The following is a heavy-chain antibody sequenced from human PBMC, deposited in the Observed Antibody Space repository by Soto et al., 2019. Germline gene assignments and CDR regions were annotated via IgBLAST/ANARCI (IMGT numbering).Heavy chain of an antibody. CDR2: IYYSGST. D-gene: IGHD3-9*01. CDR3: DRQPRILTCYSGPFDY. Sequence: SETLSLTCTVSGGSVSSSSYYWGWIRQPPGKGLEWIGSIYYSGSTYYNPSLKGRVTISVDTSKNQFSLKLSSVTAADTAVYYCDRQPRILTCYSGPFDYWGQGTLLT. J-gene: IGHJ4*02. CDR1: GGSVSSSSYY. V-gene: IGHV4-39*01.